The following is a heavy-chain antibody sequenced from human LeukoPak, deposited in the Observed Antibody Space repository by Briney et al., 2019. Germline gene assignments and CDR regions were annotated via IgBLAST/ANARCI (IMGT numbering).Heavy chain of an antibody. J-gene: IGHJ1*01. CDR1: GFTFSTYG. CDR2: FRPSGWIT. V-gene: IGHV3-23*01. CDR3: AKDDDWGRYKH. D-gene: IGHD3-16*01. Sequence: PGGSLRLSCAASGFTFSTYGMSWVRQAPGKGLEWVSGFRPSGWITYYTDSVKGRFPISRDNSKNTQSLQMNSLRAEDTAVYYCAKDDDWGRYKHWGQGTLVTVSS.